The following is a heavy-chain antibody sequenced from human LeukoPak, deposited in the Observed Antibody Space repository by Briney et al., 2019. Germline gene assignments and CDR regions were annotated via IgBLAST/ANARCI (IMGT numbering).Heavy chain of an antibody. D-gene: IGHD6-13*01. CDR3: AKADRQQLVDKVAFDI. V-gene: IGHV3-30*02. Sequence: PGGSLRLSCAASGFTFSSYGMHWVRQAPGKGLEWVAFIRYDGSNKYYADSVKGRFTISRDNSKNTLYLQMNSLRAEDTAVYYCAKADRQQLVDKVAFDIWGQGTMVTVSS. CDR2: IRYDGSNK. J-gene: IGHJ3*02. CDR1: GFTFSSYG.